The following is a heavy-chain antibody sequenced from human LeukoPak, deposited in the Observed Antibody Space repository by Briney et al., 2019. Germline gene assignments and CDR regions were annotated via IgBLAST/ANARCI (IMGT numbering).Heavy chain of an antibody. V-gene: IGHV5-51*01. D-gene: IGHD3-10*01. CDR1: GYSFTSYW. J-gene: IGHJ4*02. CDR2: IYPGDSDT. CDR3: ARVRYYGSGSYYANYFDY. Sequence: GESLKISCKGSGYSFTSYWIGWVRQMPGKGLEWMGIIYPGDSDTRYSPSFQGQVTISADKSISTAYLQWSSLKASDTAMYYCARVRYYGSGSYYANYFDYWGQGTLVTVSS.